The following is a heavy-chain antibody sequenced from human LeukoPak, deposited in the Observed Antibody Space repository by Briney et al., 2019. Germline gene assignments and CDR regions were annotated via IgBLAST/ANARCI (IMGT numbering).Heavy chain of an antibody. J-gene: IGHJ3*02. V-gene: IGHV3-9*01. CDR1: GFTFDDYA. CDR3: AKDFYRLGEFDAFDN. CDR2: ISWNSGRI. Sequence: GGSLRLSCAASGFTFDDYAMHWVRQAPGKGLEWVSGISWNSGRIGYADSVKGRFTISRDNAKNSLYLQTNSLRVEDTALYYCAKDFYRLGEFDAFDNWGQGTMVTVSS. D-gene: IGHD3-16*01.